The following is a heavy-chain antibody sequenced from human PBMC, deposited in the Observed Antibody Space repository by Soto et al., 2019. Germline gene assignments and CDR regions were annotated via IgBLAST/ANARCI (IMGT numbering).Heavy chain of an antibody. V-gene: IGHV3-30*18. CDR2: ISYDGSNK. Sequence: GGSLRLSCAASGFTFSSYGMHWVRQAPGKGLEWVAVISYDGSNKYYADSVKGRFTISRDNSKNTLYLQMNSLRAEDTAVYYCAKAGDVLLWFGELLALDYWGQGTLVTVSS. D-gene: IGHD3-10*01. CDR3: AKAGDVLLWFGELLALDY. CDR1: GFTFSSYG. J-gene: IGHJ4*02.